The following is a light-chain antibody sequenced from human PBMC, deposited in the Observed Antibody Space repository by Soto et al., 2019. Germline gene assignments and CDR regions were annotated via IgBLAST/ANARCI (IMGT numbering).Light chain of an antibody. CDR2: EVS. V-gene: IGLV2-8*01. CDR3: SSYAGYNNLMV. Sequence: QSALTQPPSASGSPGQSVTISCTGTSSDVGAYNYVSWYQQHPGKAPKFIIYEVSKRPSGVPDRFSGSKSGNTASLTVSGLQAEDESDYYCSSYAGYNNLMVFGGGTKLTVL. CDR1: SSDVGAYNY. J-gene: IGLJ2*01.